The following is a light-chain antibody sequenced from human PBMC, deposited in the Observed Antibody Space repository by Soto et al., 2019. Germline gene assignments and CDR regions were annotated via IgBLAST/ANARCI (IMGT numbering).Light chain of an antibody. CDR2: AAS. V-gene: IGKV1-9*01. Sequence: IQFTQSPSCLSASVGDRVTITCWASHGIANSLAWYQQRPGTAPKLQISAASNLQTGVPSTFSGSGSGTTFTLTISSLQPEDFATYYCQQLSTYPSTFGQGTRLEIK. J-gene: IGKJ5*01. CDR3: QQLSTYPST. CDR1: HGIANS.